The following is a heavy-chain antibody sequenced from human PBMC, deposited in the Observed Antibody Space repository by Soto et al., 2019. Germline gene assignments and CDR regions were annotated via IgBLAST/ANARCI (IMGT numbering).Heavy chain of an antibody. CDR1: GFTFENYA. V-gene: IGHV3-23*01. CDR3: AKDSWAIFGVPAGEYYDRDV. CDR2: ISGSGGTT. J-gene: IGHJ6*02. Sequence: VQLLESGGAPVQSGGSLRRSCVASGFTFENYAMSWVRQAPGKWLEWVSAISGSGGTTYYSDSVKGRFTISRDNSKNTVYLQMNDLRVEDAAEYFCAKDSWAIFGVPAGEYYDRDVWGQGTTVTVSS. D-gene: IGHD3-3*01.